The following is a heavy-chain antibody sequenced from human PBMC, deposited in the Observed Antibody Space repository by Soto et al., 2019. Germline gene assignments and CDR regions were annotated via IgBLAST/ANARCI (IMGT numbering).Heavy chain of an antibody. CDR1: GGTFSSYA. D-gene: IGHD6-19*01. CDR3: ARDKVACTYNYYYCGMDV. CDR2: IIPIFGTA. V-gene: IGHV1-69*12. Sequence: QVQLVQSGAEVKKPGSSVKVSCKASGGTFSSYAISWVRQAPGQGLEWMGGIIPIFGTANYAQKFQGRVTITADESTSTAYMELSSLRSEDTAVYYCARDKVACTYNYYYCGMDVWGQGTTVTVSS. J-gene: IGHJ6*02.